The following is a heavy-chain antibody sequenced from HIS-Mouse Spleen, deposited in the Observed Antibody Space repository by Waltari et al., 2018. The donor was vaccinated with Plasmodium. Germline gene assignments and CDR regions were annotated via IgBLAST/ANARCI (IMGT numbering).Heavy chain of an antibody. Sequence: QVQLVESGGGVVQPGRSLRLSCAASGFTFSSYAMHWVRQAPGKGLEWVEVKSEDGSNKYYADSVKGRFTISRDNSKNTLYLQMNSLRAEDTAVYYCARAHTGYSSSWYYYGMDVWGQGTTVTVSS. CDR3: ARAHTGYSSSWYYYGMDV. CDR2: KSEDGSNK. D-gene: IGHD6-13*01. J-gene: IGHJ6*02. CDR1: GFTFSSYA. V-gene: IGHV3-30*04.